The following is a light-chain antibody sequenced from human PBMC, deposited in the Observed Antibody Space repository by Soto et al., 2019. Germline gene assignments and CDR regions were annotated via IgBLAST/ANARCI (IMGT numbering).Light chain of an antibody. V-gene: IGKV3-11*01. Sequence: EIVLTQSPATLSLSPGERATLSCRASQSVSSYLAWYQQNPGQAPRLLIHDASNRATGIPARFSGSGSGTDFTLTISSLEPEDFAVYYCQQRSNWPQITFGQGTRLEIK. CDR1: QSVSSY. CDR2: DAS. CDR3: QQRSNWPQIT. J-gene: IGKJ5*01.